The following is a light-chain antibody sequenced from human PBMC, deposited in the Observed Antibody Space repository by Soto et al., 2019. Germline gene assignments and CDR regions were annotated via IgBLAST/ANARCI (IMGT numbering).Light chain of an antibody. J-gene: IGKJ4*01. CDR1: QSIFYSSNNKNY. CDR3: QQYYSTPLT. V-gene: IGKV4-1*01. Sequence: DISVTQSPDSLAVSLGERATINCKSSQSIFYSSNNKNYLAWYQQKPGQPPKLLVYWASTRESGVPDRFRGSGYGTDFTLTISSLHAEDVAVYYCQQYYSTPLTFGGGTKVEIK. CDR2: WAS.